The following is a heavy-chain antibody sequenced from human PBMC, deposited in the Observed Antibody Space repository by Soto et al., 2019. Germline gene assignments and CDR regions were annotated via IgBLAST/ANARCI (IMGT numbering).Heavy chain of an antibody. CDR3: ARRKERSGPNYFDY. V-gene: IGHV1-8*01. J-gene: IGHJ4*02. Sequence: GASVKVSCKTSGDTFTKYDINWVRQAPGQGLEWMGWMDPNNGNTGYAQKFRGRVTMTRDTSISTAYMELSSLTSEDTAVYYCARRKERSGPNYFDYWGQGTLVTVSS. CDR1: GDTFTKYD. D-gene: IGHD1-26*01. CDR2: MDPNNGNT.